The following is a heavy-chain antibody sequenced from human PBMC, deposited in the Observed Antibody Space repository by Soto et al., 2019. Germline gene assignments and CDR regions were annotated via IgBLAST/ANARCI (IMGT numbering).Heavy chain of an antibody. Sequence: QVQLVESGGGVVQPGRSLRLSCAASGFTFSSYGMHWVRQAPGKGLEWVAVISYDGRNKYYADSVKGRFTISRDNSKNTLYLQMNSLRAEDTAXXXCAKDVSGGNSGDYFDYWGQGTLVTVSS. D-gene: IGHD2-21*02. V-gene: IGHV3-30*18. J-gene: IGHJ4*02. CDR2: ISYDGRNK. CDR1: GFTFSSYG. CDR3: AKDVSGGNSGDYFDY.